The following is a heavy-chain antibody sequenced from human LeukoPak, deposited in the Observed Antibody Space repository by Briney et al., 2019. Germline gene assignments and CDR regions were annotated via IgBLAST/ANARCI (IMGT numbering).Heavy chain of an antibody. CDR3: ARVGVIAAAGYRDFDY. V-gene: IGHV4-30-2*01. CDR2: IYHSGST. Sequence: PSETLSLTCTVSGGSISSGGYYWSCIRQPPGKGLEWIGYIYHSGSTYYNPTLKSRVTISVDRSKNQFSLKLSSVTAADTAVYYCARVGVIAAAGYRDFDYWGQGTLVTVSS. J-gene: IGHJ4*02. D-gene: IGHD6-13*01. CDR1: GGSISSGGYY.